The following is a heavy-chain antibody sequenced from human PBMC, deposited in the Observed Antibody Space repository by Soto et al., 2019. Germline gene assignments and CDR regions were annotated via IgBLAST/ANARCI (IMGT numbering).Heavy chain of an antibody. V-gene: IGHV3-13*01. CDR3: ARRAARPGYYGMDV. CDR1: GFTFSSYD. Sequence: PVGSLRLSCAASGFTFSSYDMHWVRQATGKGLEWVSAIGTAGDTYYPGSVKGRFTISRENAKNSLYLQMNSLRAGDTAVYYCARRAARPGYYGMDVWGQGTTVTVSS. D-gene: IGHD6-6*01. J-gene: IGHJ6*02. CDR2: IGTAGDT.